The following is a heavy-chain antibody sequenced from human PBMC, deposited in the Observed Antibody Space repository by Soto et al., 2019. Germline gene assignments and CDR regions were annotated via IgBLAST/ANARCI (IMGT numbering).Heavy chain of an antibody. CDR2: INHSGIT. Sequence: NPSETLSLTCAVYGGSFSGDYWNWIRQSPGKGLEWIGEINHSGITNYNPSLKSRATIFVDTSKRQFTLQLTSVTAADTAVYYCARGASTERYFSPSGGAWFDPWGQGTQVTVSS. CDR3: ARGASTERYFSPSGGAWFDP. D-gene: IGHD3-9*01. CDR1: GGSFSGDY. V-gene: IGHV4-34*01. J-gene: IGHJ5*02.